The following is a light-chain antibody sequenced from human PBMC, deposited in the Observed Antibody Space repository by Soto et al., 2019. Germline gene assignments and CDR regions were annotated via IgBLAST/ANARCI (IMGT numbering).Light chain of an antibody. J-gene: IGKJ4*01. V-gene: IGKV1-33*01. Sequence: DVQMTQSPSSLSASVVDRVTITCQASQDISTYVNWYQQKSGKAPRFLIYDASKLETGVSSRFSGSGSGTKFTLTISSLQPEDFATYYCQQYGEPPVAFGGGTKVDIK. CDR1: QDISTY. CDR3: QQYGEPPVA. CDR2: DAS.